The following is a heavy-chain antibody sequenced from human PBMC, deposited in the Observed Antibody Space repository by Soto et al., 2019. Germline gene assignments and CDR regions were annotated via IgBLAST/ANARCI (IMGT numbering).Heavy chain of an antibody. CDR3: AREADYTDAFDI. J-gene: IGHJ3*02. CDR1: GFTFSDYG. CDR2: IWYDGNNK. V-gene: IGHV3-33*01. Sequence: QVQLVESGEGVVQPGRSLRLSCAASGFTFSDYGMHWVRQAPGKGLEWVAVIWYDGNNKYYTDSVKGRFTISRDNSKNTLYLQMNSLRAEDTAVYYCAREADYTDAFDIWGQGTMVTVSS. D-gene: IGHD3-3*01.